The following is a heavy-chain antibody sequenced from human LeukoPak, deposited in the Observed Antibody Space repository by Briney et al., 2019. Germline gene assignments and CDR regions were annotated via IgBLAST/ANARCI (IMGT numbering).Heavy chain of an antibody. V-gene: IGHV3-23*01. D-gene: IGHD3-22*01. CDR3: AKDRPNYYGSNGHYYRRDGDY. CDR2: ITSSGDGT. J-gene: IGHJ4*02. CDR1: GFTFSIYA. Sequence: HTGGSLRLSCAASGFTFSIYAMSWVRQAPGKGLQWVSSITSSGDGTYYAHSVKGRFTISRDNSENMLYLQMNSLRVEDTAVYFCAKDRPNYYGSNGHYYRRDGDYWGQGTLVTVSS.